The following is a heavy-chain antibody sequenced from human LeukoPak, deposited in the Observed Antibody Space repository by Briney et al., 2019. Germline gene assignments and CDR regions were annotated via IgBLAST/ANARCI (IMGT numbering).Heavy chain of an antibody. Sequence: GGSLRLSCAASGFTFSDYNMRWIRQAPGKGLEWVSSISRSGGTKYYAASVKGRFTISRDNAKNSLFLQMNSLRAEDTAVYYCARVLRYCSGGNCYSGGLGYMDVWGKGTTVTISS. CDR3: ARVLRYCSGGNCYSGGLGYMDV. D-gene: IGHD2-15*01. V-gene: IGHV3-11*01. CDR1: GFTFSDYN. CDR2: ISRSGGTK. J-gene: IGHJ6*03.